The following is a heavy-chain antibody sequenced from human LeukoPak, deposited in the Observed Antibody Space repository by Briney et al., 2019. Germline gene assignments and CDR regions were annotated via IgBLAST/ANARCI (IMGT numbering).Heavy chain of an antibody. V-gene: IGHV3-30-3*01. J-gene: IGHJ4*02. CDR3: ARAHSLYCSSTSCYKHYFDY. CDR1: GFTFSSYA. CDR2: ISYDGSNK. D-gene: IGHD2-2*01. Sequence: HPGGSLRLSCAASGFTFSSYAMHWVRQAPGKGLEWVAVISYDGSNKYYADSVKGRFTISRDNSKNTLYLQMNSLRAEDTAVYYCARAHSLYCSSTSCYKHYFDYWGQGTLVTVSS.